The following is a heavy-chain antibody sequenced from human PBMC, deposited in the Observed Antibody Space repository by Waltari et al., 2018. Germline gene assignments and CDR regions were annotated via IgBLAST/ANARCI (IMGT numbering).Heavy chain of an antibody. D-gene: IGHD2-15*01. CDR1: GYTFTGYY. Sequence: QVQLVQSGAEVKKPGASVKVSCKASGYTFTGYYMHWVRQAPGQGLEWMGWINPNSGGTNYAQKFQGRVTMTRDTSISTAYMELSRLRSDDTAVYYCAKDGGVRYCSGGSCPFDYWGQGTLVTVSS. CDR2: INPNSGGT. J-gene: IGHJ4*02. CDR3: AKDGGVRYCSGGSCPFDY. V-gene: IGHV1-2*02.